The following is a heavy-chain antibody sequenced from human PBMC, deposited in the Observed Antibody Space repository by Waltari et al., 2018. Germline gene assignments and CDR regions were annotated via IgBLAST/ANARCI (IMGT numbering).Heavy chain of an antibody. J-gene: IGHJ4*02. CDR3: AREGRDFWSGYFSIPNFDY. V-gene: IGHV3-7*01. CDR1: GFTFIRYC. CDR2: IKQDGSEK. Sequence: EVQLVESGGGLVQPGGSLRLSCAASGFTFIRYCMSWVRQAPGKGREWVANIKQDGSEKYYVDSVKGRFTISRDNAKNSLYLQMNSLRAEDTAVYYCAREGRDFWSGYFSIPNFDYWGQGTLVTVSS. D-gene: IGHD3-3*01.